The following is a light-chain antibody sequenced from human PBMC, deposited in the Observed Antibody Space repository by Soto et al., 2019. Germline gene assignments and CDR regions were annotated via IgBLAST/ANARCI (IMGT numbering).Light chain of an antibody. V-gene: IGKV1-9*01. J-gene: IGKJ4*01. CDR2: AAT. CDR1: QDISSF. CDR3: QQLALYPST. Sequence: IQLTQSPSSLSASVGDRVTITCRASQDISSFLAWYQQKPGKAPKLLIYAATSLESGVPSRFSGSGSGTVFILTISSLQPEDFATYYCQQLALYPSTFGGGTKVE.